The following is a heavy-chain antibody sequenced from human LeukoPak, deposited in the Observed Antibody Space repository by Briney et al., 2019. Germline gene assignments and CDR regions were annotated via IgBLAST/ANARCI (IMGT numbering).Heavy chain of an antibody. D-gene: IGHD5-18*01. CDR3: ATPLDTAMVTLDY. Sequence: ASVKVSCKASGYTFTGYYMHWVRQAPGQGLEWMGWINPNSGGTNYAQKFQGRVTMTRDTSISTAYMELSRLRSDDTAVYYCATPLDTAMVTLDYWGQGTLVTVSS. V-gene: IGHV1-2*02. J-gene: IGHJ4*02. CDR2: INPNSGGT. CDR1: GYTFTGYY.